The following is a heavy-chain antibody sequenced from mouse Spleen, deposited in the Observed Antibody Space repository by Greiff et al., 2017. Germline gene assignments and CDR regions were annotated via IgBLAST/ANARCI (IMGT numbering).Heavy chain of an antibody. CDR3: TRFSTTVVATDY. J-gene: IGHJ2*01. CDR2: IDPETGGT. D-gene: IGHD1-1*01. Sequence: QVQLQQSGAELVRPGASVTLSCKASGYTFTDYEMHWVKQTPVHGLEWIGAIDPETGGTAYNQKFKGKAILTADKSSSTAYMELRSLTSEDSAVYYCTRFSTTVVATDYWGQGTTLTVSS. CDR1: GYTFTDYE. V-gene: IGHV1-15*01.